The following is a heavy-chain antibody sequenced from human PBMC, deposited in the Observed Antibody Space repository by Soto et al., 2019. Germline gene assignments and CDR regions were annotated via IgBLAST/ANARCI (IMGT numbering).Heavy chain of an antibody. J-gene: IGHJ4*02. CDR2: VSGSGGST. V-gene: IGHV3-23*01. CDR3: AKDSLWGGYDPIRGDY. D-gene: IGHD5-12*01. CDR1: GFTFSSYA. Sequence: EVQLLESGGGLVQPGGSLRLSCAASGFTFSSYAMSWVRQAPGKGLEWVSAVSGSGGSTYYADSVKGRFTISRDNSKNTLYLQMNSLRAEDTAVYYCAKDSLWGGYDPIRGDYWGQGTLVTVSS.